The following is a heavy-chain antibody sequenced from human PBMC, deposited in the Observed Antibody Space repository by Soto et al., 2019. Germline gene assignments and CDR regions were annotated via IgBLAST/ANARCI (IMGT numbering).Heavy chain of an antibody. CDR3: AKDRYCSSTKCHQAFDY. CDR1: GFTFSSYA. D-gene: IGHD2-2*01. Sequence: EVQLLESGGGLVQPGGSLRLSCAASGFTFSSYAMSWVRQAPGKGLEWVSVIGGSGGSTYYADSVKGRFTVSRDNSKNTLYLQMSSLRAEDTAVYYCAKDRYCSSTKCHQAFDYWGQGTLVTVSS. CDR2: IGGSGGST. V-gene: IGHV3-23*01. J-gene: IGHJ4*02.